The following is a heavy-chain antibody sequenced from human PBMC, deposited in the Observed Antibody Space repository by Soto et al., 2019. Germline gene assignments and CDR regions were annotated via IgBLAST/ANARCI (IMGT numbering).Heavy chain of an antibody. J-gene: IGHJ4*02. CDR3: ARGRRKCPYDYYFDY. D-gene: IGHD3-3*01. CDR1: GFTFSSYA. Sequence: QVQLVESGGGVVQPGRSLRLSCAASGFTFSSYAMHWVRQAPGKGLEWVAVISYDGSNKYYADSVKGRFTISRDNSKNTLYLQMNSLRAEDTAVYYCARGRRKCPYDYYFDYWGQGTLVTVSS. CDR2: ISYDGSNK. V-gene: IGHV3-30-3*01.